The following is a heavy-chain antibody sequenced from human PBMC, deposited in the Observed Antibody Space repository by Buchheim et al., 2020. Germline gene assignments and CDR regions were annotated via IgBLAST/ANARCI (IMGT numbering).Heavy chain of an antibody. Sequence: QLQLQESGPGLVKPSETLSLTCTVSGGSISSSSYYWGWIRQPPGKGLEWIGSIYYIWSTYYNPSLKSRVTISVDTSKNQFSLKLSSVTAADTAVYYCARRSSGWAFDYWGQGTL. CDR3: ARRSSGWAFDY. CDR1: GGSISSSSYY. J-gene: IGHJ4*02. V-gene: IGHV4-39*01. CDR2: IYYIWST. D-gene: IGHD6-19*01.